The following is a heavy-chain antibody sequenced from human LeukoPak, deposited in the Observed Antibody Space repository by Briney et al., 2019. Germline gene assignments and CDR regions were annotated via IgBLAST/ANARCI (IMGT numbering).Heavy chain of an antibody. D-gene: IGHD4-23*01. CDR1: GGTFSSYA. CDR3: ARVSRRDDGGNWGGDH. Sequence: ASVKVSCKASGGTFSSYAISWVRQAPGQGLEWMGGIIPIFGTANYAQKFQGRVTITADESTSTAYMELSSLRSEDTAVYYCARVSRRDDGGNWGGDHWGQGTLVTVSS. CDR2: IIPIFGTA. J-gene: IGHJ4*02. V-gene: IGHV1-69*13.